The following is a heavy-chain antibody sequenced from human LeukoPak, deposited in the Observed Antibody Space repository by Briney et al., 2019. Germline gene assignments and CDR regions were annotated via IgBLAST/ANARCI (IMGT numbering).Heavy chain of an antibody. CDR3: ARDPSAYYDILTGYLPYYYYMDV. D-gene: IGHD3-9*01. CDR1: GFTFSTYP. V-gene: IGHV3-48*01. Sequence: PGGSLRLSCAASGFTFSTYPMNWVRQAPGKGLEWISYISSSSDTISYADSVKGRFTISRDNAKNSLYLQMNSLRVEDTAVYYCARDPSAYYDILTGYLPYYYYMDVWGKGTTVTVSS. J-gene: IGHJ6*03. CDR2: ISSSSDTI.